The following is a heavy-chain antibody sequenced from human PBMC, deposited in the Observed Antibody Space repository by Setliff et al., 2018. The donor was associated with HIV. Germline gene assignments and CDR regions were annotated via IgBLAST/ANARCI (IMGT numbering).Heavy chain of an antibody. CDR2: INGDGRAM. Sequence: PGGSLRLSCAASGFSLSGYWMHWVRQAPGKGPVWVSQINGDGRAMTYADSVKGRFTMSRDNAKKTLYLQMNSLRAEDTAVYYCARTREPDPFDYDRSAFRSVWGQGTLVTVSS. CDR1: GFSLSGYW. J-gene: IGHJ4*02. V-gene: IGHV3-74*01. D-gene: IGHD3-22*01. CDR3: ARTREPDPFDYDRSAFRSV.